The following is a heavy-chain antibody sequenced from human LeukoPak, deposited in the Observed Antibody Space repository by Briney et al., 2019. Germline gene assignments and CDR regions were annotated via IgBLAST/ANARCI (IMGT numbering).Heavy chain of an antibody. CDR1: GGSVNNYY. V-gene: IGHV4-59*02. J-gene: IGHJ4*02. Sequence: PSETLSLTCTVSGGSVNNYYWNWVRQPPGKGLEWIGYIYYSGSTKYNPSLKSRVTISIDTSKNQFSLKLSSATAADTAVYYCARHGVATDYWGQGTLVTVSS. CDR3: ARHGVATDY. CDR2: IYYSGST. D-gene: IGHD5-12*01.